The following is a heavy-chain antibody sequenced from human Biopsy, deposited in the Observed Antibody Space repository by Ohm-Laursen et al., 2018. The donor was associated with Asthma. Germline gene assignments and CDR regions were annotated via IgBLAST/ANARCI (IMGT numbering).Heavy chain of an antibody. D-gene: IGHD3-9*01. CDR2: VNIGNGDT. CDR1: GYNFISFA. J-gene: IGHJ3*01. Sequence: ATVKISCKASGYNFISFAIHWVPQAPGQRLECMVWVNIGNGDTQYSQEFQGRVTITRDTSASKAYMELRSLRSEDTATYYCARTYYDFLTGQVKDVFGVWGQGTMVTVSS. V-gene: IGHV1-3*04. CDR3: ARTYYDFLTGQVKDVFGV.